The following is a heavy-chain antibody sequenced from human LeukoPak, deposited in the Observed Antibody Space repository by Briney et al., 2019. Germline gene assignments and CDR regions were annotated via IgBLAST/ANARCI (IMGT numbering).Heavy chain of an antibody. CDR2: IYYSGST. J-gene: IGHJ4*02. CDR3: ARESKYYYDSSGYFEN. D-gene: IGHD3-22*01. Sequence: PSETLSLTCTVSVGSISSYYWSWIRQPPGKGLEWIGYIYYSGSTNYNPSLKSRVTISVDTSKNQFSLKLSSVTAADTAVYYCARESKYYYDSSGYFENWGQGTLVTVSS. CDR1: VGSISSYY. V-gene: IGHV4-59*01.